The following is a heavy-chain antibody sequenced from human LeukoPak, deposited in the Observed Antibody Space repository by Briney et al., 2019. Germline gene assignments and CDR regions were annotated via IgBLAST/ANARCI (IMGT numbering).Heavy chain of an antibody. V-gene: IGHV4-59*01. D-gene: IGHD1-26*01. CDR2: IYYSGST. CDR1: GGSISSYY. Sequence: SETLSLTRTVSGGSISSYYWSWIRQPPGKGLEWIGYIYYSGSTNYNPSLKSRVTISVDTSKNQFSLKLSSVTAADTAVYYCARDESTVGFDYWGQGTLVTVSS. J-gene: IGHJ4*02. CDR3: ARDESTVGFDY.